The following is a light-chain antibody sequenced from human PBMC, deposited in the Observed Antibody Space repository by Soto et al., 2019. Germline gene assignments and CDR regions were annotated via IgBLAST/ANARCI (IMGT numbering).Light chain of an antibody. J-gene: IGKJ3*01. CDR2: GAS. CDR1: QSVSNTY. CDR3: QQYGRSPGLFT. Sequence: EIVLTQSPGTLYLSPGERATLSCRASQSVSNTYLAWYQQKPGQAPRLLIYGASSRATGIPDRFSGSGSGTDFTLTISRLEPEDFAVYYCQQYGRSPGLFTFGPGTKVDIK. V-gene: IGKV3-20*01.